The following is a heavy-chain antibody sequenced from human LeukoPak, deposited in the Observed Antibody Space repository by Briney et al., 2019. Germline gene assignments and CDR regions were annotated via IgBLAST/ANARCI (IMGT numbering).Heavy chain of an antibody. V-gene: IGHV4-4*07. CDR2: IYTSGST. Sequence: SETLSLTCTVSGSSISSYYWSWIRQPAGKGLEWIGRIYTSGSTNYNPSLKSRVTMSVDASKNQFSLKLSSVTAADTAVYYCARDYYYGSGSYDIWGQGTLVTVSS. J-gene: IGHJ4*02. D-gene: IGHD3-10*01. CDR1: GSSISSYY. CDR3: ARDYYYGSGSYDI.